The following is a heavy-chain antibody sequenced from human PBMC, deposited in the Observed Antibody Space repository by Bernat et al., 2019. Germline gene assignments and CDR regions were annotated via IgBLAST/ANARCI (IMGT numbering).Heavy chain of an antibody. CDR1: GFPFSKYW. CDR2: VDTYGSTT. Sequence: EVQLVESGGGLVQPGGSLRLSCAASGFPFSKYWMHWVRQAPGKGLVWVSGVDTYGSTTTYADSVKCRFTISRDNAKNTLYLQVNSLRAEDTAVYYCESLCSHSNGCYDYWGQGILVTVSS. D-gene: IGHD4/OR15-4a*01. J-gene: IGHJ4*02. V-gene: IGHV3-74*03. CDR3: ESLCSHSNGCYDY.